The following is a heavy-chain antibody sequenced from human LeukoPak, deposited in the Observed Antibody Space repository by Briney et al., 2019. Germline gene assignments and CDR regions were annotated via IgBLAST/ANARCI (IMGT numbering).Heavy chain of an antibody. CDR2: IRYDGSNK. V-gene: IGHV3-30*02. CDR1: GFTFSSYG. Sequence: PGGSLRLSCAASGFTFSSYGMHWVRQAPGKGLEWVAFIRYDGSNKYYADSVKGRFTISRDNSKNTLYLQMNSLRAEDTAVYYCAKDRCCSSTSCYGGYRFDPWGQGTLVTVSS. D-gene: IGHD2-2*01. J-gene: IGHJ5*02. CDR3: AKDRCCSSTSCYGGYRFDP.